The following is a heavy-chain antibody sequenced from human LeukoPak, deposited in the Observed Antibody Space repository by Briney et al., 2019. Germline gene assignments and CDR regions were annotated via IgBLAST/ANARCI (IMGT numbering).Heavy chain of an antibody. J-gene: IGHJ6*02. CDR1: GFTFSSYA. V-gene: IGHV3-23*01. Sequence: AGGSLRLSCAASGFTFSSYAMSWVRQAPGKGLQWVSAISGSGTATYYAGSVKGRFTISRDNSKNTLYLQMNSLRAEDKAVYYCAKYVSARGPPYALAVWGQGTTVTVSS. CDR2: ISGSGTAT. D-gene: IGHD2/OR15-2a*01. CDR3: AKYVSARGPPYALAV.